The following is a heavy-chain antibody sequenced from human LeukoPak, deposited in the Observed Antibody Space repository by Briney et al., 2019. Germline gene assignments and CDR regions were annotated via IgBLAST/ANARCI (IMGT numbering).Heavy chain of an antibody. CDR3: ARMPAYYYDSSGNDY. CDR2: IDWDDDK. V-gene: IGHV2-70*11. D-gene: IGHD3-22*01. J-gene: IGHJ4*02. CDR1: GFSLSTSGMC. Sequence: SGPTLVNPTQTLTLTCTFSGFSLSTSGMCVSWIRQPPGKALEWLARIDWDDDKYYSTSLKTRLTISKDTSKNQVVLTMTNMDPVDTATYYCARMPAYYYDSSGNDYWGQGTLVTVSS.